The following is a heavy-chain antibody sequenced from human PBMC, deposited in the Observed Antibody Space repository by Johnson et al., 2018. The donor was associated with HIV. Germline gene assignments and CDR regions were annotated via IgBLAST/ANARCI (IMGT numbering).Heavy chain of an antibody. D-gene: IGHD1-7*01. Sequence: QVQLVESGGGLVQPGGSLRLSCAASGFTFSSYAMHWVRQAPGKGLDWVAVISDDGSNEYYADSVKGRFTISRDNSKNTLYLQMNSLRAEDTAVYYCAKGYIPAGTARKWDRRDAFDIWGQGTMVTVSS. CDR3: AKGYIPAGTARKWDRRDAFDI. V-gene: IGHV3-30*04. CDR2: ISDDGSNE. CDR1: GFTFSSYA. J-gene: IGHJ3*02.